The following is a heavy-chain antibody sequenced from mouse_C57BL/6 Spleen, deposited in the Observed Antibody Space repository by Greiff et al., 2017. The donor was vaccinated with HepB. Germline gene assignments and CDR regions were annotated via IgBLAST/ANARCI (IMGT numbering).Heavy chain of an antibody. CDR3: ARHYGSSSWYFDV. V-gene: IGHV5-17*01. J-gene: IGHJ1*03. Sequence: DVHLVESGGGLVKPGGSLKLSCAASGFTFSDYGMHWVRQAPEKGLEWVAYISSGSSTIYYADTVKGRFTISRDNAKNTLFLQMTSLRSEDTAMYYCARHYGSSSWYFDVWGTGTTVTVSS. CDR1: GFTFSDYG. D-gene: IGHD1-1*01. CDR2: ISSGSSTI.